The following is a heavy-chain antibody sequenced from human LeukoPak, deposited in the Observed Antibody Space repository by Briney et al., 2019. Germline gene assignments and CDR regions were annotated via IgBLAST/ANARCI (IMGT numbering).Heavy chain of an antibody. J-gene: IGHJ4*02. CDR1: GFTFSSYA. Sequence: GGSLRLSCAASGFTFSSYAMSWVRQAPGKGLEWASAISGSGGSTYYADSVKGRFTISRDNSKNTLYLQMNSLRAEDTAVYYCAKSPPGVKSSGYYPPLYWGQGTLVTVSS. CDR2: ISGSGGST. D-gene: IGHD3-22*01. CDR3: AKSPPGVKSSGYYPPLY. V-gene: IGHV3-23*01.